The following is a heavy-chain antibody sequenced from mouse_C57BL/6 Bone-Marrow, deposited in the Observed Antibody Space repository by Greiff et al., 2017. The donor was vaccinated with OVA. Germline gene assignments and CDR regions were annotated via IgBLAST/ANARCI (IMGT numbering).Heavy chain of an antibody. V-gene: IGHV7-1*01. J-gene: IGHJ1*03. CDR1: GFTFSDFY. D-gene: IGHD2-5*01. CDR3: ARDAYYSNYPLWYFDV. Sequence: EVMLVESGGGLVQSGRSLRLSCATSGFTFSDFYMEWVRQAPGKGLEWIAASRNKANDYTTEYSASVKGRFIVSRDTSQSILYLQMNALRAEDTAIYYCARDAYYSNYPLWYFDVWGTGTTVTVSS. CDR2: SRNKANDYTT.